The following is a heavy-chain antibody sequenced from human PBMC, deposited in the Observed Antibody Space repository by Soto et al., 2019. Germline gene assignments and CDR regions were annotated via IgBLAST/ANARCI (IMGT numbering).Heavy chain of an antibody. J-gene: IGHJ6*02. V-gene: IGHV3-23*01. CDR1: GFTFSSYA. Sequence: EVQLLESGGGLVQPGGSLRLSCAASGFTFSSYAMSWVRQAPGKGLEWVSAISGSGGSTYYADSVKGRFTISRDNSKNPLCLKMNSLRAEDTAVYYCAKEGGGAAASYYYGMDVWGQGTTVTVSS. CDR3: AKEGGGAAASYYYGMDV. D-gene: IGHD6-13*01. CDR2: ISGSGGST.